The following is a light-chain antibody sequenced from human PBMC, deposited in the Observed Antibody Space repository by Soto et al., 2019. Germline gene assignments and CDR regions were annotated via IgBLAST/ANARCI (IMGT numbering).Light chain of an antibody. V-gene: IGLV2-23*03. CDR3: CSYAGSSTFHVV. CDR2: EGS. Sequence: QSVLTQPASVSGSPGQSITISCTGTSSDVGSYNLVSWYQQHPGKAPKLMIYEGSKWPSGVSNRFSGSKSGNTASLTISGLQAEDEADYYCCSYAGSSTFHVVFGGGTKLTVL. CDR1: SSDVGSYNL. J-gene: IGLJ2*01.